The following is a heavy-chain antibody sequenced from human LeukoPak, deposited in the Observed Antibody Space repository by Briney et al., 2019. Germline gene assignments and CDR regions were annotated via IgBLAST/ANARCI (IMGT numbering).Heavy chain of an antibody. CDR1: GFTFSSYS. J-gene: IGHJ6*04. CDR3: AELGITMIGGV. CDR2: ISSSGSTI. Sequence: GGSLRLSCAASGFTFSSYSMNWVRQAPGKGLEWVSYISSSGSTIYYADSMKGRFTISRDNAKNSLYLQMNSLRAEDTAVYYCAELGITMIGGVWGKGTTVTISS. D-gene: IGHD3-10*02. V-gene: IGHV3-48*04.